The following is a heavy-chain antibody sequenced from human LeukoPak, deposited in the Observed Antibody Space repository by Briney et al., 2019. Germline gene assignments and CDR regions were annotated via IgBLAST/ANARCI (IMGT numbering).Heavy chain of an antibody. J-gene: IGHJ4*02. V-gene: IGHV3-74*01. Sequence: GGSLRLSCAASGFTFSSYWMHWVRQAPGKGLVWVSRINTDGSSTSYADSVKGRFTISRDNSKNTLYLQMNSLRAEDTAVYYCVKELLWFGEFLFDYWGQGTLVTVSS. CDR2: INTDGSST. CDR1: GFTFSSYW. CDR3: VKELLWFGEFLFDY. D-gene: IGHD3-10*01.